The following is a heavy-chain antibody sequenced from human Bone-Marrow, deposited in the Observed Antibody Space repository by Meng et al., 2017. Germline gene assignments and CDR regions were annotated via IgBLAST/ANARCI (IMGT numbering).Heavy chain of an antibody. CDR1: GGSISSSSYY. CDR3: ARGLDSSGYDAFDI. Sequence: SETLSLTCTVSGGSISSSSYYWGWIRQPPGKGLEWIGSIYYSGSTYYNPSLKSRVTISVDTSKNQFSLKLSSVTAADTAVYYCARGLDSSGYDAFDIWGQGTMVTVSS. J-gene: IGHJ3*02. D-gene: IGHD3-22*01. CDR2: IYYSGST. V-gene: IGHV4-39*07.